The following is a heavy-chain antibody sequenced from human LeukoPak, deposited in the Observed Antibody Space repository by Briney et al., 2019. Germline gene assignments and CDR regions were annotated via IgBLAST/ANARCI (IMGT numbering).Heavy chain of an antibody. CDR1: GFTFSSYA. J-gene: IGHJ6*04. V-gene: IGHV3-30*04. Sequence: GRSLRLSCAASGFTFSSYAMHWVRQAPGKGLEWVAVISYDGSNKYYADSVKGRFTISRDNSKSTLYLQMNSLRAEDTAVYYCAREYYYGSGSYYGSYYYYGMDVWGKGTTVTVSS. CDR2: ISYDGSNK. D-gene: IGHD3-10*01. CDR3: AREYYYGSGSYYGSYYYYGMDV.